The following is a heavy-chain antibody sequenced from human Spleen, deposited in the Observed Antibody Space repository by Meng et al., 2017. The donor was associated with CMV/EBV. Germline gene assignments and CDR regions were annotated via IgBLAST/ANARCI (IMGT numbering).Heavy chain of an antibody. Sequence: SCKSSGYTFNSYYMHWVRQAPGQGLEWMGIINPSGGSTSYAQKFQGRVTMTKDTYTSTVYMELSSLRSEDTAVYYCARDHKLLPDYWGQGTLVTVSS. J-gene: IGHJ4*02. D-gene: IGHD2-15*01. V-gene: IGHV1-46*02. CDR1: GYTFNSYY. CDR3: ARDHKLLPDY. CDR2: INPSGGST.